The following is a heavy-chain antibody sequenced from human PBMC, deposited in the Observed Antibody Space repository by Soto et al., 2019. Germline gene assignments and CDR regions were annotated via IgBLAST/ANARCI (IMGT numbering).Heavy chain of an antibody. V-gene: IGHV3-13*01. CDR2: VGTLRDT. CDR1: GFPFSAFD. Sequence: DVQLVASGGDFSQPGGSLRLSCVTSGFPFSAFDMHWVRQAAGKGLEWVSGVGTLRDTHYRDSVRGRFTISRDSAKSCFYLQMHSLTEGDTGVYFCARGRSNDFSSTPPPRFDSWGRGTLVTVSP. D-gene: IGHD2-21*02. CDR3: ARGRSNDFSSTPPPRFDS. J-gene: IGHJ5*01.